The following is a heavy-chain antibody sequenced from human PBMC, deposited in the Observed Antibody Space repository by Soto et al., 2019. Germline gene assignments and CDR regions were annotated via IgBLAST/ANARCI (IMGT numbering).Heavy chain of an antibody. CDR2: IIPIFGTA. CDR1: GGTFSSYA. J-gene: IGHJ3*02. V-gene: IGHV1-69*13. D-gene: IGHD2-15*01. CDR3: ARDCSGGSCYPDAFDI. Sequence: ASVKVSCKASGGTFSSYAISWVRQAPGQGLEWMGGIIPIFGTANYAQKFQGRVTITADESTSTAYMELSSLRSEDTAVYYCARDCSGGSCYPDAFDIWGQGTMVTVSS.